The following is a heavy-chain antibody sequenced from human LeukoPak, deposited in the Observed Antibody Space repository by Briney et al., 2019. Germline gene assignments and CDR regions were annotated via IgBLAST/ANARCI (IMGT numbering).Heavy chain of an antibody. CDR3: ARRQGYSGSWSGADDY. CDR1: GGSFSGYY. D-gene: IGHD6-13*01. J-gene: IGHJ4*02. V-gene: IGHV4-34*01. CDR2: INHSGST. Sequence: SETLSLTCAVYGGSFSGYYWSWIRQPPGKGLEWIGEINHSGSTNYNPSLKSRVTISVDTSKNQFSLKLSSVTAADTAVYYCARRQGYSGSWSGADDYWGQGTLVTVSS.